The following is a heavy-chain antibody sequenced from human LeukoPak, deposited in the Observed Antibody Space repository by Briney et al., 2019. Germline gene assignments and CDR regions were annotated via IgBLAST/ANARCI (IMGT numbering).Heavy chain of an antibody. CDR1: GYTFTSYA. CDR3: ARDKLGGSMAGSNFDY. Sequence: GASVKVSCKASGYTFTSYAMNWVRQAPGQGLEWMGWINTNTGNPTYAQGFTGRFVFSLDTSVSTAYLQISSLKAEDTAVYYCARDKLGGSMAGSNFDYWGQGTLVTVSS. CDR2: INTNTGNP. V-gene: IGHV7-4-1*02. D-gene: IGHD6-19*01. J-gene: IGHJ4*02.